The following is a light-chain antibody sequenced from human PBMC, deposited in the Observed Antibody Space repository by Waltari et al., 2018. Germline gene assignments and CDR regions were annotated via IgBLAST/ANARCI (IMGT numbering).Light chain of an antibody. CDR3: QQYGSSSWT. V-gene: IGKV3-20*01. Sequence: EIVLTQSPGTLSLSPGETATLPCRASQSVSSSYLAGYQQKPGQAPRLLIYGASSRATGIPDRFSGSGSGTDFTLTISRLEPEDFAVYYCQQYGSSSWTFGQGTKVEIK. CDR1: QSVSSSY. J-gene: IGKJ1*01. CDR2: GAS.